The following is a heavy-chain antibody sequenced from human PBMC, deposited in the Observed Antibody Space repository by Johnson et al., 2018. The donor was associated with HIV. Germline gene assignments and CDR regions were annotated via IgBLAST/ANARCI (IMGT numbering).Heavy chain of an antibody. CDR1: GFTFDDYG. CDR2: INWNGGST. V-gene: IGHV3-20*04. Sequence: EVQLVESGGGVVRPGGSLRLSCAASGFTFDDYGMSWVRQAPGKGLEWVSGINWNGGSTGYADSVKGRFTISRDNAKNSLYLQMNSLRAEDTAVYYCAKGEDYDFWSGYYDAFDIWGQGTMVTVSA. J-gene: IGHJ3*02. CDR3: AKGEDYDFWSGYYDAFDI. D-gene: IGHD3-3*01.